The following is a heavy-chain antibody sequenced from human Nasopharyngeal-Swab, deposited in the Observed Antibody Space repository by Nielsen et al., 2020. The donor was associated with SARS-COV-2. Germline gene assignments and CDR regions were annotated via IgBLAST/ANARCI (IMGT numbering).Heavy chain of an antibody. J-gene: IGHJ6*03. Sequence: GGSLRLSCAASGFTFSSYSMNWVRQAPGKGLEWVSYISSSSSTIYYADSVKGRFTISRDSAKNSLYLQMNSLRAEDTAVYYCAKDHRGRYRSITIFPEGYYYMDVWGKGTTVTVSS. D-gene: IGHD3-9*01. CDR2: ISSSSSTI. CDR1: GFTFSSYS. CDR3: AKDHRGRYRSITIFPEGYYYMDV. V-gene: IGHV3-48*04.